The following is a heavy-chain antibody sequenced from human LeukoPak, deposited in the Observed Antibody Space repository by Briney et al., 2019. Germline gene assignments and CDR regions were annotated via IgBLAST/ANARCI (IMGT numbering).Heavy chain of an antibody. J-gene: IGHJ6*02. Sequence: SETLSLTCSVSGGSISTYYWSWIRQLPGKGLEWIGYIYYTGTTNYNPSLRSRVTISVDTSRNQFSLRLSSVTAADTAVYYCAREDPQTTVPEGMDVWGHGTTVVVSS. CDR3: AREDPQTTVPEGMDV. CDR1: GGSISTYY. CDR2: IYYTGTT. V-gene: IGHV4-59*01. D-gene: IGHD4-17*01.